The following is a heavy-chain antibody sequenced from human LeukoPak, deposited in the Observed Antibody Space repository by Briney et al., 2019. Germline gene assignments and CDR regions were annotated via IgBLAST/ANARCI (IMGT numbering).Heavy chain of an antibody. D-gene: IGHD1-26*01. CDR3: ARDYAGAGVGSAFDI. CDR2: IYTSGST. CDR1: GGSISSYY. Sequence: SETLSLTCTVSGGSISSYYWSWIRQPAGKGLEWIGRIYTSGSTNYNPSLKSRVTMSVDTSENQFSLKLSSVTAADTAVYYCARDYAGAGVGSAFDIWGQGTMVTVSS. J-gene: IGHJ3*02. V-gene: IGHV4-4*07.